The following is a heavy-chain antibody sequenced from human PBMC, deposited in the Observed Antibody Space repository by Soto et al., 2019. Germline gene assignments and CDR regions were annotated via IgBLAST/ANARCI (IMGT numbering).Heavy chain of an antibody. CDR2: ITSSSSYT. J-gene: IGHJ4*02. D-gene: IGHD3-22*01. CDR1: GFTFSDYY. V-gene: IGHV3-11*05. Sequence: QVPLVESGGGLVKPGGSLRLSCAASGFTFSDYYMSWIRQAPGKGLEWVSYITSSSSYTIYADSVRGRFTISRDNANNSMFLQMNSLIAEDPAVYYCARADHYDTSGYWKWGQGTLVTVSS. CDR3: ARADHYDTSGYWK.